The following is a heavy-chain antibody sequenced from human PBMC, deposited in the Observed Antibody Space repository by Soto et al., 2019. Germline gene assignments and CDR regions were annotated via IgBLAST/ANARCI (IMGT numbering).Heavy chain of an antibody. CDR1: GGSLSSSSYY. D-gene: IGHD1-26*01. Sequence: SETLSLTCAVSGGSLSSSSYYWGWIRQPPGKGLEWIGSIYYSGSTYYNPSLKSRVTISVDTSKNQFSLKLSSVTAADTAVYYSARPSGSYLYYFDYWRQGTLVTVSS. J-gene: IGHJ4*02. V-gene: IGHV4-39*01. CDR2: IYYSGST. CDR3: ARPSGSYLYYFDY.